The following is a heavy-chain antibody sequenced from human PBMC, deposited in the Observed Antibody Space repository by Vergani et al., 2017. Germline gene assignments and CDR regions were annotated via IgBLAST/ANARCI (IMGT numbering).Heavy chain of an antibody. J-gene: IGHJ6*03. CDR2: ISWDGGST. CDR1: GFTFDDYT. Sequence: EVQLLESGGGLVQPGGSLRLSCAASGFTFDDYTMHWVRQAPGKGLEWVSLISWDGGSTYYADSVKGRFTISRDNSKNSLYLQMNSLRTEDTALYYCAKGYNPGYYYYYMDVWGKGTTVTVSS. D-gene: IGHD1-14*01. CDR3: AKGYNPGYYYYYMDV. V-gene: IGHV3-43*01.